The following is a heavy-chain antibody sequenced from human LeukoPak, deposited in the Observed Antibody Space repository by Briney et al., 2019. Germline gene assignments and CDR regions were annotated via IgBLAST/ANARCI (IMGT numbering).Heavy chain of an antibody. CDR2: IYPGDSDP. D-gene: IGHD5-18*01. J-gene: IGHJ4*02. Sequence: GESLKISCKGSGYRFTRYWIGWVRQMPGKGLEWMGIIYPGDSDPRYRPSFQGQVTISADKLISTAYLQWSSLKASDTAIYYCARRGEAMDPFDYWGQGTLVTVSS. V-gene: IGHV5-51*01. CDR1: GYRFTRYW. CDR3: ARRGEAMDPFDY.